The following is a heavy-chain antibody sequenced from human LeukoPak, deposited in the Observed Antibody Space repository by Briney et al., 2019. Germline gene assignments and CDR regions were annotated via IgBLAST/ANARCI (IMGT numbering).Heavy chain of an antibody. CDR1: GFTFSSYN. Sequence: GGSLRLSCAASGFTFSSYNMNWVRQAPGKGLEWVSSISSSSYIYYADSVKGRFTISRDNAKNSLYLQMNSLRAEDTAVYYCAPCSGGSCHFDYWGQGTLVTVSS. CDR2: ISSSSYI. V-gene: IGHV3-21*01. D-gene: IGHD2-15*01. J-gene: IGHJ4*02. CDR3: APCSGGSCHFDY.